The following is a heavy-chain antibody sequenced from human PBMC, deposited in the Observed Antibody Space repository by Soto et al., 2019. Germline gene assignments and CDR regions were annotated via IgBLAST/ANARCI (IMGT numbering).Heavy chain of an antibody. CDR3: AKDVRSSSWFGYYYYGMDV. V-gene: IGHV3-30*18. D-gene: IGHD6-13*01. CDR2: ISYDGSNK. Sequence: QVQLVESGGGVVQPGRSLRLSCAASGFTFSSYGMHWVRQAPGKGLEWVAVISYDGSNKYYADSVKGRFTISRDNSKNTLYLQMNSRRAEDTAVYYCAKDVRSSSWFGYYYYGMDVWGQGTTVTVSS. J-gene: IGHJ6*02. CDR1: GFTFSSYG.